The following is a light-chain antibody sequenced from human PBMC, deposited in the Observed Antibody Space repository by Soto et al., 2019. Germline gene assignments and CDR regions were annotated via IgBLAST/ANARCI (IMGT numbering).Light chain of an antibody. CDR2: DAS. V-gene: IGKV3-11*01. CDR3: QQRADWPPLT. J-gene: IGKJ4*01. CDR1: QSVSSY. Sequence: EIVLTQSPATLSLSPGERATLSCRASQSVSSYLAWYQHKPGQAPRLLIYDASNRSTGIPARFSGSGSGTDFTLTIRSLEPEDFAVYCCQQRADWPPLTFGGGTKVEIK.